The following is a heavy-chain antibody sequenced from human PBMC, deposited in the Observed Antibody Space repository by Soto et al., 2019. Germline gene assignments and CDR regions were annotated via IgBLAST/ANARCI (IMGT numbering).Heavy chain of an antibody. CDR2: MNPNSGNT. V-gene: IGHV1-8*01. CDR3: AAYHFWSGYPIYGMDV. Sequence: ASVKVSCKASGYTFTSYDINWVRQATGQGLEWMGWMNPNSGNTGYAQKFQGRVTMTRNTSISTAYMELSSLRSEDTAVYYCAAYHFWSGYPIYGMDVWGQGTTVTVSS. CDR1: GYTFTSYD. J-gene: IGHJ6*02. D-gene: IGHD3-3*01.